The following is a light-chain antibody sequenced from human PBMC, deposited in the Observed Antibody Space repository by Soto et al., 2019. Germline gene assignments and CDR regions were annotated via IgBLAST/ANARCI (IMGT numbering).Light chain of an antibody. CDR1: QSISTE. V-gene: IGKV3-15*01. Sequence: EIAMTQSPATLSVSPGERATLSCRASQSISTELACYQQIPGQPPRLLFYSASTRATGFPARFTGSGSGSEFTLTISGLQSEDFAIYYCQQGHNWPLTFGQGTRLEI. J-gene: IGKJ2*01. CDR2: SAS. CDR3: QQGHNWPLT.